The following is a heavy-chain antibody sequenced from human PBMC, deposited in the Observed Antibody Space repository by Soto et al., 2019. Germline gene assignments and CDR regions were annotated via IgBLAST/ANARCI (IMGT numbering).Heavy chain of an antibody. D-gene: IGHD5-12*01. CDR2: INPSGGRT. CDR3: AKTIEMASIRPFDC. J-gene: IGHJ4*02. V-gene: IGHV1-46*01. CDR1: GYTFTHHY. Sequence: GASVKVSCKASGYTFTHHYIHWVRQAPGQGLDWVGVINPSGGRTNYAQKFQGRVTMTGDTSTRTVYMDLRSLTSEDTAVYYCAKTIEMASIRPFDCWGQGTLVTVSS.